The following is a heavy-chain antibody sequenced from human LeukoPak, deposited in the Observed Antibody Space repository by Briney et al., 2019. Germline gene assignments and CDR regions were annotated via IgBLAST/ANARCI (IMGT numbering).Heavy chain of an antibody. Sequence: PGGSLRLSCAASGFTFSSYAMSWVRQAPGKGLEWIGYIYYSGSTNYNPSLKSRVTISVDTSKNQFSLKLSSVTAADTAVYYCARRNQTALYYFDYWGQGTLVTVSS. CDR1: GFTFSSYA. V-gene: IGHV4-59*12. J-gene: IGHJ4*02. D-gene: IGHD1-14*01. CDR3: ARRNQTALYYFDY. CDR2: IYYSGST.